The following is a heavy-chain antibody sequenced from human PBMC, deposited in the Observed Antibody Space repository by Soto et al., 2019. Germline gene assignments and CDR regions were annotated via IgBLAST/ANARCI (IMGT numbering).Heavy chain of an antibody. D-gene: IGHD6-6*01. CDR3: AKDQSASSNSYHAMDV. Sequence: QEQLVESGGGVVQPGRPLRLSCAASEFTFSPYPMHWVRQAPGKGLEWVAVISFDGATKYYADSVKVRFAISRDNSMNTLYLQMNSLRTEDTAVYYCAKDQSASSNSYHAMDVWGPGTTVTVSS. CDR2: ISFDGATK. V-gene: IGHV3-30*09. CDR1: EFTFSPYP. J-gene: IGHJ6*02.